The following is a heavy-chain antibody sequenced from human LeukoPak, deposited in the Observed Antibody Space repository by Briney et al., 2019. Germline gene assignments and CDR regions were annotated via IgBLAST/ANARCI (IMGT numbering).Heavy chain of an antibody. CDR2: IYYSRST. CDR3: ARLRIWNAFDI. Sequence: SETLSLTCTASGGSISSSSYYWGWIRQPPGKGLEWIGSIYYSRSTYYNPSLKSRVTISVDTSKNQFSLKLSSVTAADTAVYYCARLRIWNAFDIWGQGTMVTVSS. CDR1: GGSISSSSYY. V-gene: IGHV4-39*01. D-gene: IGHD1-1*01. J-gene: IGHJ3*02.